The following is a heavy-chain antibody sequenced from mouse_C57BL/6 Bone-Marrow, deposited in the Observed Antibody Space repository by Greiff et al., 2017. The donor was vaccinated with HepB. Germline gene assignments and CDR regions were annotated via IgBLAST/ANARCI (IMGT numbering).Heavy chain of an antibody. V-gene: IGHV1-4*01. Sequence: QVHVKQSGAELARPGASVKMSCKASGYTFTSYTMHWVKQRPGQGLEWIGYINPSSGYTKYNQKFKDKATLTADKSSSTAYMQLSSLTSEDSAVYYCARLRDSNYVGFAYWGQGTLVTVSA. CDR2: INPSSGYT. CDR1: GYTFTSYT. D-gene: IGHD2-5*01. J-gene: IGHJ3*01. CDR3: ARLRDSNYVGFAY.